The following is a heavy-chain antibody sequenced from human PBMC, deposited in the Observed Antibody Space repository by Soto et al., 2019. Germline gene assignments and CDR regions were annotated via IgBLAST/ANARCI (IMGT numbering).Heavy chain of an antibody. CDR2: ISAYNGNT. Sequence: SVKVSCKASGYTFTSYGISWVRQAPGQGLEWMGWISAYNGNTNYAQKLQGRVTMTTDTSTSTAYMELRSLRSDDTAVYYCARVDRNYDFWSGYQYNNWFDPWGQGTLVTSPQ. D-gene: IGHD3-3*01. V-gene: IGHV1-18*01. CDR3: ARVDRNYDFWSGYQYNNWFDP. CDR1: GYTFTSYG. J-gene: IGHJ5*02.